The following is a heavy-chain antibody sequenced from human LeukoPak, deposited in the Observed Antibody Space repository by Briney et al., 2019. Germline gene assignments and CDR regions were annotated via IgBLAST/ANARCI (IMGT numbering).Heavy chain of an antibody. CDR2: FYTSGTS. V-gene: IGHV4-4*07. CDR3: ARQKSQFLLPSADWYFDL. D-gene: IGHD2-15*01. CDR1: GGSISSYY. J-gene: IGHJ2*01. Sequence: TPSETLSLTCTVSGGSISSYYWSWIRQPAGSGLEWIGRFYTSGTSNYNPSLKSRVTMPVDTSKNQFSLSLISVTAADTAVYFCARQKSQFLLPSADWYFDLWGRGTLVTVSS.